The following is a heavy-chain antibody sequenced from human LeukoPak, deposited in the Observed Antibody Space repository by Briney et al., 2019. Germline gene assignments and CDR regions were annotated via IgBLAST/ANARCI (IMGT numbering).Heavy chain of an antibody. Sequence: ASVKVSCKASGYTFTSYDINWVRRATGQGLEWMGWMNPNSGNTGYAQKFQGRVTITRNTSISTAYMELSSLRAEDTAVYYCARGGEFSGYEIWGQGTLVTVSS. D-gene: IGHD5-12*01. CDR1: GYTFTSYD. V-gene: IGHV1-8*03. J-gene: IGHJ4*02. CDR2: MNPNSGNT. CDR3: ARGGEFSGYEI.